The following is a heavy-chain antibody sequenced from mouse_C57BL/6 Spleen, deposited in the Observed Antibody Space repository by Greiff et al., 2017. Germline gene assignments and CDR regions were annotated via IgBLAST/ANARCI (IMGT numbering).Heavy chain of an antibody. Sequence: QVQLQQSGPVLVKPGASVKMSCKASGYTFTGYWIEWVKQRPGHGLEWIGEILPGSGSTNYNEKFKGKATFTADTSSNTAYMQLSSLTTEDSAIYYCARLGLRGGMDYWGQGTSVTVSS. CDR2: ILPGSGST. J-gene: IGHJ4*01. V-gene: IGHV1-9*01. CDR3: ARLGLRGGMDY. D-gene: IGHD1-1*01. CDR1: GYTFTGYW.